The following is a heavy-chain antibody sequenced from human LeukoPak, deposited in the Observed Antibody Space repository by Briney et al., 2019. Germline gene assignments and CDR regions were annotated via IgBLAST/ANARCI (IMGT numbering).Heavy chain of an antibody. D-gene: IGHD6-6*01. V-gene: IGHV3-7*01. J-gene: IGHJ4*02. CDR1: GFTFSSYW. CDR3: VREGAYSTSSPAGY. Sequence: GGSLRLSCAASGFTFSSYWMSWVRQATGKRLEWVANINQDGSEKYYVDSVKGRFIISRDNARNSLFLQMNILTAEDTAIYYCVREGAYSTSSPAGYWGQGTLVTISS. CDR2: INQDGSEK.